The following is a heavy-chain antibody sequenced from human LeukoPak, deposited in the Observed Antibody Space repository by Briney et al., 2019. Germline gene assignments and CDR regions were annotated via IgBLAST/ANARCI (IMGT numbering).Heavy chain of an antibody. V-gene: IGHV4-34*01. CDR1: GGSFSGYY. CDR3: ARHHRGRANLDY. J-gene: IGHJ4*02. D-gene: IGHD1-14*01. Sequence: PSETLSLTCAVYGGSFSGYYWSWIRQPPGKGLEWIGEINHSGSTNYNLSLKSRVTISVDTSKNQFSLKLSSVTAADTAVYYCARHHRGRANLDYWGQGTLVTVSS. CDR2: INHSGST.